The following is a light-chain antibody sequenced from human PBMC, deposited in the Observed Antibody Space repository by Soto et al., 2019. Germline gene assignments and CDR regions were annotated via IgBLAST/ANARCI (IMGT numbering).Light chain of an antibody. CDR2: GAS. CDR1: QSVSRI. V-gene: IGKV3-15*01. CDR3: QQSYKMPS. Sequence: EIVMTQYPATLYVSPGERTTLSWRASQSVSRILAWYQQKPGQAPRLPIYGASTRATGIPVRFIGSGSGTEFTLTIRSMKSEDFGTDDCQQSYKMPSFCQGTRLEIK. J-gene: IGKJ5*01.